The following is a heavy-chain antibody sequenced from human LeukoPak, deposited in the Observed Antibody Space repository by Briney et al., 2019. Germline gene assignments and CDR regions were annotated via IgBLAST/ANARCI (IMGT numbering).Heavy chain of an antibody. D-gene: IGHD4-17*01. CDR2: VYYSGST. CDR3: ARQGMNTATFDY. V-gene: IGHV4-59*08. CDR1: GGSISSFY. J-gene: IGHJ4*02. Sequence: SETLSLTCTVSGGSISSFYWSWIRQPPGKGMEWLGYVYYSGSTSYNPSLKSRVTISVDRSKNQFSLRLSSVTAADTAVYYCARQGMNTATFDYWGQGTLVTVS.